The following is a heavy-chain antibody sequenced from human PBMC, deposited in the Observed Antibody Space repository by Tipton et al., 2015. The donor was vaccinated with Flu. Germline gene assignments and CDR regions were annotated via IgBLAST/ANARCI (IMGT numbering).Heavy chain of an antibody. D-gene: IGHD1-14*01. J-gene: IGHJ2*01. V-gene: IGHV4-38-2*02. CDR3: ARDHEWRNRYFDL. CDR1: GYSIRSGYY. Sequence: TLSLTCSVSGYSIRSGYYWGWIRQPPGKGPEWIASIYHDGTTYYNPSLTSRVTTSLDTSKNQFSLRLRSVTVADTAVYYCARDHEWRNRYFDLWGRGTLVTVSS. CDR2: IYHDGTT.